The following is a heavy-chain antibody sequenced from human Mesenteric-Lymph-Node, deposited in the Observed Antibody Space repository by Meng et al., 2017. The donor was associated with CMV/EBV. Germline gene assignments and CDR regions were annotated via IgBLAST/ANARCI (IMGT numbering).Heavy chain of an antibody. CDR1: GYTFTSYD. D-gene: IGHD3-10*01. CDR3: VRLAVRGIIGP. J-gene: IGHJ5*02. CDR2: MNPNSGNA. V-gene: IGHV1-8*01. Sequence: CTASGYTFTSYDINWVRQASGQGLEWLGWMNPNSGNAGYAQKFKGRVSMTRDTSISTAYMELTSLTSEDTAVYFCVRLAVRGIIGPWGQGTLVTVSS.